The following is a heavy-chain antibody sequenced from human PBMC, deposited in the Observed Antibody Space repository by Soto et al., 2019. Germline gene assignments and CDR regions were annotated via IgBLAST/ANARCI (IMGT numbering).Heavy chain of an antibody. J-gene: IGHJ4*02. V-gene: IGHV4-59*01. Sequence: SETLSLTCTVSGGSISSYYWSWIRQPPGKGLEWIGFIYYSGSINYNPSLKSRVTISIDTSKNQFSLKLSSVTAADTAVYFCARDPSGWAGYFDYWGQGTLVTVSS. CDR1: GGSISSYY. CDR3: ARDPSGWAGYFDY. CDR2: IYYSGSI. D-gene: IGHD6-19*01.